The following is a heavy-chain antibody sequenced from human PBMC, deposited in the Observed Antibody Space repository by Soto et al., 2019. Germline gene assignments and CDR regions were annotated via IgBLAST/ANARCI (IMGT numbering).Heavy chain of an antibody. D-gene: IGHD2-2*01. CDR3: ARGDIVVVPAAIRPEYFQH. CDR2: IYYSGST. CDR1: GGSISSSSYY. J-gene: IGHJ1*01. Sequence: SETLSLTCTVSGGSISSSSYYWGWIRQPPGKGLEWIGSIYYSGSTYYNPSLKSRVTISVDTSKNQFSLKLGSVTAADTAVYYCARGDIVVVPAAIRPEYFQHWGQGTLVTVSS. V-gene: IGHV4-39*01.